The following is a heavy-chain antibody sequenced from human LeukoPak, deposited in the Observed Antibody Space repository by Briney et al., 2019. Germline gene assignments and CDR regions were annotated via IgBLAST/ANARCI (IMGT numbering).Heavy chain of an antibody. CDR3: ARLSYYDSSGYYGYYFDY. J-gene: IGHJ4*02. Sequence: GEPLKISCKGSGSRFTSYWIGWVRQMPGKGLEWMGIIYPGDSDTRYSPSFQGQVTISADKSISTAYLQWSSLKASDTAMYYCARLSYYDSSGYYGYYFDYWGQGTLVTVSS. CDR2: IYPGDSDT. V-gene: IGHV5-51*01. CDR1: GSRFTSYW. D-gene: IGHD3-22*01.